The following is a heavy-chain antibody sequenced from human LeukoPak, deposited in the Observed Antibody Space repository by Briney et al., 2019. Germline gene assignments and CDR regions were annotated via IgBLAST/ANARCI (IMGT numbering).Heavy chain of an antibody. CDR3: AKDRLLNCRGDCYIFDY. CDR2: ISGSGDST. Sequence: GGSLRLSCVASGFTLRSYVMNWVRQTPGKGLEWVSSISGSGDSTFYAHSVKSRFSISRDNSKNTLYLQVNGLRTEDTAEYYCAKDRLLNCRGDCYIFDYWGQGTVVTVSS. V-gene: IGHV3-23*01. CDR1: GFTLRSYV. J-gene: IGHJ4*02. D-gene: IGHD2-21*02.